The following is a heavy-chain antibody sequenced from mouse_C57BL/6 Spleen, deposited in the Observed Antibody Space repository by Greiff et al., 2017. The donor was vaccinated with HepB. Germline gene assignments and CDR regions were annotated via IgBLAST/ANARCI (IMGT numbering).Heavy chain of an antibody. CDR2: IDPSDSYT. J-gene: IGHJ4*01. D-gene: IGHD3-2*02. CDR3: ARLSSGYAMDY. V-gene: IGHV1-50*01. Sequence: QVQLQQPGAELVKPGASVKLSCKASGYTFTSYWMQWVKQRPGQGLEWIGEIDPSDSYTNYNQKFKGKATLTVDTSSSAAYMQLSSLTSEDSAVYYCARLSSGYAMDYWGQGTSVTVSS. CDR1: GYTFTSYW.